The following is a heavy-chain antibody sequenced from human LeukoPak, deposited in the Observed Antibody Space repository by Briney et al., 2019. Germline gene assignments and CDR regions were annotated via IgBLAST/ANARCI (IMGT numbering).Heavy chain of an antibody. J-gene: IGHJ4*02. V-gene: IGHV4-59*01. D-gene: IGHD3-16*01. CDR3: TRGAGWLIDY. CDR2: FYNSGRS. CDR1: DDSISDYY. Sequence: PSETLSLTCTVSDDSISDYYRGWIRQPPGKGLEWIGYFYNSGRSTYNPSLKSRVTISADTSKDHFSLKLNSVTTADTAVYYCTRGAGWLIDYWGQGILVTVSS.